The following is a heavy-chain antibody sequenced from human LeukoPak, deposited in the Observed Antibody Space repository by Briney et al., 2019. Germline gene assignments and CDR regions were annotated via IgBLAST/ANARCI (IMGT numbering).Heavy chain of an antibody. CDR3: ARYLLW. Sequence: SETLSLTCAVSGVSISSYYWSWIRQPAGKGLEWIGHIYPGGTTSYNPSLQSRVTMSVDTSKNQFSLRLTSVIAADTAVYYCARYLLWWGQGTLVTVSS. V-gene: IGHV4-59*10. CDR1: GVSISSYY. CDR2: IYPGGTT. J-gene: IGHJ4*02. D-gene: IGHD2-21*01.